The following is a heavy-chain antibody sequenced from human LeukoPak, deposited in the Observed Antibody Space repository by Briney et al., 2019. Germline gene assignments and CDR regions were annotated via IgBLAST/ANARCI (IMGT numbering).Heavy chain of an antibody. CDR3: ASIILTGSYYFDY. CDR2: IYYSGST. J-gene: IGHJ4*02. CDR1: GGSISSYY. V-gene: IGHV4-59*05. Sequence: PSETLSLTCTVSGGSISSYYWSWIRQPPGKGLEWIGSIYYSGSTYYNPSLKSRVTISVDTSKDQFSLKLSSVTAADTAVYYCASIILTGSYYFDYWGQGTLVTVSS. D-gene: IGHD3-9*01.